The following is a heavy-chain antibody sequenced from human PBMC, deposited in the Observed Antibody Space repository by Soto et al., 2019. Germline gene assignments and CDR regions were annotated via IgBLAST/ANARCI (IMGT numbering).Heavy chain of an antibody. V-gene: IGHV1-8*01. Sequence: GPSVKVSCKASGYTFTSYDINWVRQATGQGHEWMGWMNPNSGNTGYAQKFQGRVTMTRNTSISTAYMELSSLRSEDTAVYYCARGGSGYAIYYYYYYYMDVWGKGTTVTVSS. CDR2: MNPNSGNT. J-gene: IGHJ6*03. D-gene: IGHD5-12*01. CDR1: GYTFTSYD. CDR3: ARGGSGYAIYYYYYYYMDV.